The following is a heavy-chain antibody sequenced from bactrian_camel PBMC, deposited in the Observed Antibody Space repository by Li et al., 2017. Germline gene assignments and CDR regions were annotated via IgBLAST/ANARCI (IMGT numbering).Heavy chain of an antibody. D-gene: IGHD4*01. CDR1: GYTYSSNC. J-gene: IGHJ4*01. V-gene: IGHV3S40*01. CDR3: AAELRPDYVLQVRNILRPNGYNR. CDR2: VYFGGGRT. Sequence: VQLVESGGGSVRPGGSLRLSCDASGYTYSSNCMGWFRQAPGKEREGVAFVYFGGGRTYYADSVKGRFTITHDIAKRTAYLQIDTLKPEDSGMYICAAELRPDYVLQVRNILRPNGYNRWGRGTQVTVSS.